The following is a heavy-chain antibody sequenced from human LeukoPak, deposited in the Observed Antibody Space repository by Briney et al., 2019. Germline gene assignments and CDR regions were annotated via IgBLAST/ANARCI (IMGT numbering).Heavy chain of an antibody. Sequence: GEALKISCKGSGYDFANYWIGWVRPMPGKGVEWMGIIYSADSDTRYSPSFQGQVTISADKTIRTAYLQWSSLKASDTAMYYCARFAYGSDYYPGHYWGQGTLFTV. D-gene: IGHD3-22*01. CDR2: IYSADSDT. CDR1: GYDFANYW. CDR3: ARFAYGSDYYPGHY. V-gene: IGHV5-51*01. J-gene: IGHJ4*02.